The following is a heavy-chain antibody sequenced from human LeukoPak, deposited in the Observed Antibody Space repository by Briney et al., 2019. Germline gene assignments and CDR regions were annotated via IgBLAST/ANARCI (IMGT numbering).Heavy chain of an antibody. CDR1: GFTFSSYW. CDR2: INSDGSST. J-gene: IGHJ4*02. V-gene: IGHV3-74*01. D-gene: IGHD3-22*01. CDR3: AREYYYDSSGYQEFDY. Sequence: PGRSLRLSCAASGFTFSSYWTHWVRQAPGKGLVWVSRINSDGSSTSYADSVKGRFTISRDNAKNTLYLQMNSLRAEDTAVYYCAREYYYDSSGYQEFDYWGQGTLVTVSS.